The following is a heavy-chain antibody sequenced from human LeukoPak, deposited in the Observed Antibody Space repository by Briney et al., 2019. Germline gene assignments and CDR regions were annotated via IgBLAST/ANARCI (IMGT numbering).Heavy chain of an antibody. V-gene: IGHV4-59*08. Sequence: SETLSLTCTVSGGSITNYYWSWIRRPPGKGLEWITFIYQTGNTDYNPSLKSRVTISLDTSKNQFSLQLSSVTAADTAVYYCARHEFASPFDSWGQGTLVTVSS. CDR3: ARHEFASPFDS. CDR1: GGSITNYY. CDR2: IYQTGNT. D-gene: IGHD2-21*01. J-gene: IGHJ4*02.